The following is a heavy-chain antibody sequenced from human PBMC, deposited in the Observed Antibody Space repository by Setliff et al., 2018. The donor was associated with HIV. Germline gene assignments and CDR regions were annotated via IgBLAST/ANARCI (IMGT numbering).Heavy chain of an antibody. CDR2: IISILGIT. CDR3: AGPRGDEAFDA. Sequence: SVKVSCKASGGSSSTHAMNWVRQAPGQGLEWMGQIISILGITNYAQKFQGRVTLTADESTSTMYMELSSLTSDDTAVYYCAGPRGDEAFDAWGQGTMVTVSS. J-gene: IGHJ3*01. CDR1: GGSSSTHA. V-gene: IGHV1-69*10.